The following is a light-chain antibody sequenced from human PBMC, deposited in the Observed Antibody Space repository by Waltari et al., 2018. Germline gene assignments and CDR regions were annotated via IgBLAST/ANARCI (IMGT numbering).Light chain of an antibody. Sequence: EIVLTQSPGTLSLSPGERATLSCRASQSVSSSYLAWYQQKPGQAPRLLIDGASSRATGMPDRFSGSGSGTDFTVTISRLEPEDFAVYYCQQYGSTPWTFGQGTKVEIK. CDR2: GAS. CDR1: QSVSSSY. CDR3: QQYGSTPWT. V-gene: IGKV3-20*01. J-gene: IGKJ1*01.